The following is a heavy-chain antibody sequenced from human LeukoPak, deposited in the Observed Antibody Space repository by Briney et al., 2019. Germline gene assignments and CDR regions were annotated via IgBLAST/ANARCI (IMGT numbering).Heavy chain of an antibody. Sequence: PSETLSLTCAVYGGSFSGYYWSWIRQPPGKGLEWIGEINHSGSTNYNPSLKSRVTISVDTSKNQFSLKLSSVTAADTAVYYCVHPTGTTDYWGQGTLVTVSS. CDR3: VHPTGTTDY. CDR1: GGSFSGYY. CDR2: INHSGST. D-gene: IGHD1-1*01. J-gene: IGHJ4*02. V-gene: IGHV4-34*01.